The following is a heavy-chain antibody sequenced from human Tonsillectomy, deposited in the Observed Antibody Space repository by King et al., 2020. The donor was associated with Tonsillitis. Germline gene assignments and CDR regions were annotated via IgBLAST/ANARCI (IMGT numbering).Heavy chain of an antibody. CDR1: VDSISDYF. CDR2: IHQKGNT. Sequence: QLQESGPGLVKPSETLSLTCTVSVDSISDYFWVWIRQTPGKGLEGIGDIHQKGNTGYNPSLKRRATMSLDTSENQFSLKLTSVTAADTALYYCARAPFTTVWQGFDYWGQGALVTVSS. V-gene: IGHV4-59*01. CDR3: ARAPFTTVWQGFDY. J-gene: IGHJ4*02. D-gene: IGHD1-14*01.